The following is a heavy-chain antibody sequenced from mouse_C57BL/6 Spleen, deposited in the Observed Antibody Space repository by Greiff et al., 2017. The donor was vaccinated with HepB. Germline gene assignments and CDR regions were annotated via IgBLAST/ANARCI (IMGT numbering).Heavy chain of an antibody. CDR3: ARGWDYDDY. V-gene: IGHV3-6*01. J-gene: IGHJ2*01. D-gene: IGHD2-4*01. CDR2: ISYDGSN. CDR1: GYSITSGYY. Sequence: EVQLQESGPGLVKPSQSLSLTCSVTGYSITSGYYWNWIRQFPGNKLEWMGYISYDGSNNYNPSLKNRISITRDTSKNQFFLKLNSVTTEDTATYYCARGWDYDDYWGQGTTLTVSS.